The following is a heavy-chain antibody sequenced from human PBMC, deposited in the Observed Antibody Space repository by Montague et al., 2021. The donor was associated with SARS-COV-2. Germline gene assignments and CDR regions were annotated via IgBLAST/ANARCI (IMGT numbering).Heavy chain of an antibody. CDR3: ARHVTFGGVVVALDY. CDR2: IFYSGTT. Sequence: SETLSLTCTVSSGSISSEDYYWGWIRQAPGKGLEWFGSIFYSGTTYFNPSLGSRIAISVDTSKNQFSLKVTSVTAADTAVYYCARHVTFGGVVVALDYWGQGHLVSVSS. J-gene: IGHJ4*02. CDR1: SGSISSEDYY. D-gene: IGHD3-16*02. V-gene: IGHV4-39*01.